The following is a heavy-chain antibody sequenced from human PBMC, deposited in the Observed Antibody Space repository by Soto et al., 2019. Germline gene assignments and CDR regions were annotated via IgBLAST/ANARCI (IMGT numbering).Heavy chain of an antibody. J-gene: IGHJ4*02. V-gene: IGHV4-30-4*01. Sequence: ASETLSLTCTVSGGSISSGDYYWSWIRQPPGKGLEWIGYIYYSGSTYYNPSLKSRVTISVDTSKNQFSLKLSSVTAADTAVYYCARDPYCSSTSCYVVWGQGTLVTVSS. CDR2: IYYSGST. D-gene: IGHD2-2*01. CDR1: GGSISSGDYY. CDR3: ARDPYCSSTSCYVV.